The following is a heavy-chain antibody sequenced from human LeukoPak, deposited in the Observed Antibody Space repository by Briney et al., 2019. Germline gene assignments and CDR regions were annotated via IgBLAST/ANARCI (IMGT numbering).Heavy chain of an antibody. Sequence: SVKVSCKASGGTFSSYAISWVRQAPGQGLEWMGRIIPIFGTANYAQKFQGRVTITTDESTSTAYMELSSLRSEDTAVYYCAIGQNAGYDIFDYWGQGTLVTVSS. CDR1: GGTFSSYA. V-gene: IGHV1-69*05. CDR3: AIGQNAGYDIFDY. J-gene: IGHJ4*02. D-gene: IGHD3-9*01. CDR2: IIPIFGTA.